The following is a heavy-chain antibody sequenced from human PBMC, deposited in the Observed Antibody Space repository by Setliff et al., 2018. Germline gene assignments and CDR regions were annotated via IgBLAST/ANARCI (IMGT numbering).Heavy chain of an antibody. CDR1: GYSFTSHY. J-gene: IGHJ4*02. CDR3: ARAGLAAAGRKGVFDH. Sequence: VASVKVSCKTSGYSFTSHYVHWVRQAPGQGLEWMGIINPGGLTSSSTQKFEGRVTMTRDTSTSTVYMELNSLTSDDTAVYYCARAGLAAAGRKGVFDHWGQGTLVTVS. D-gene: IGHD6-25*01. CDR2: INPGGLTS. V-gene: IGHV1-46*01.